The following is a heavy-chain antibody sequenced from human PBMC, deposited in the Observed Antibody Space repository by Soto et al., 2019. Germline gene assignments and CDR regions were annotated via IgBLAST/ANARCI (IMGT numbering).Heavy chain of an antibody. V-gene: IGHV4-4*02. J-gene: IGHJ2*01. CDR1: GGSISNSNW. Sequence: QVQLQESGPGLVKPSGTLSLTCAVSGGSISNSNWWSWVRQPPGKGLEWIGEIYHSGSTNYNPSLMNRLALSVNRAMNHCSLRAPSVTAADTAVYYCASTRDYCYFDLWGRGTLVTVSS. CDR3: ASTRDYCYFDL. CDR2: IYHSGST. D-gene: IGHD2-2*01.